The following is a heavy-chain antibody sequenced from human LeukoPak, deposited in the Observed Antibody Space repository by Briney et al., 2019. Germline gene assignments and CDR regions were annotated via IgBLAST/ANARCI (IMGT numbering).Heavy chain of an antibody. CDR3: AMVLTGYRGYFDL. J-gene: IGHJ2*01. V-gene: IGHV3-48*04. Sequence: GGSMRLSCAASGFTFSSYSMNWVRQAPGKGLEWVSYISSSGSNIYYADSVKGRFTISRDNAKNSLYLQMNSLRAEDTAVYYCAMVLTGYRGYFDLWGRGTLVTVSS. CDR1: GFTFSSYS. CDR2: ISSSGSNI. D-gene: IGHD3-9*01.